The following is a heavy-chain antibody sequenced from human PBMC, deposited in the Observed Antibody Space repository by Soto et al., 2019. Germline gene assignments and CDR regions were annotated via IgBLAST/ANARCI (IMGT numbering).Heavy chain of an antibody. D-gene: IGHD3-22*01. Sequence: SETLSLTCTVSGGSISSYYWSWIRQPPGKGLEWIGYIYYSGSTNYNPSLKSRVTISVDTSKNQFSLKLSSVTAADTAVYYCARYYYDSSGGLTYGMDVWGQGTTVTVSS. CDR3: ARYYYDSSGGLTYGMDV. CDR2: IYYSGST. V-gene: IGHV4-59*08. J-gene: IGHJ6*02. CDR1: GGSISSYY.